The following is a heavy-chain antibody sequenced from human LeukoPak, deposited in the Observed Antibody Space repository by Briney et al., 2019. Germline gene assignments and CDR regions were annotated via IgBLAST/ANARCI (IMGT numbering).Heavy chain of an antibody. CDR3: ARDPSVAAAGNNWFDP. CDR1: SGSISSGSYY. V-gene: IGHV4-61*02. Sequence: PSETLSLTCTVSSGSISSGSYYWSWIRQPAGKGLEWIGRIYTSGNTNYNPSLNSRVTISVDTSKNQFSLELNSVTAADTAVYYCARDPSVAAAGNNWFDPWGQGTLVTVSS. D-gene: IGHD6-13*01. CDR2: IYTSGNT. J-gene: IGHJ5*02.